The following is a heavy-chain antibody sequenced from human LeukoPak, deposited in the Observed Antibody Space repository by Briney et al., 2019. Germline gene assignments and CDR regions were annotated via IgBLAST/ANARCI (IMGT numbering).Heavy chain of an antibody. Sequence: KPSETLSLTCTVSGGSISSSSYYWGWLRQPPGKGLEWIGSIYYSGSTYYNPSLKSRVTISVDTSKNQFSLKLSSVTAADTAVYYCARLHDYSNYGDAFDIWGQGTMVTVSS. CDR2: IYYSGST. CDR3: ARLHDYSNYGDAFDI. D-gene: IGHD4-11*01. J-gene: IGHJ3*02. CDR1: GGSISSSSYY. V-gene: IGHV4-39*01.